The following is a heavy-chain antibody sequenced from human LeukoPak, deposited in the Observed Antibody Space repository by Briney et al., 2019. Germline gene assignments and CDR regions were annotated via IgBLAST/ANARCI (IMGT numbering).Heavy chain of an antibody. CDR1: GGTFSSYA. CDR3: ARKRTSGSYYFDY. J-gene: IGHJ4*02. Sequence: SVKVSCKASGGTFSSYAISWVRQAPGQGLEWMGRIIPILGIANYAQKFQGRVTITADKSTSTAYMELSSLRSEDTAVYYCARKRTSGSYYFDYWGQGTLVTVSS. V-gene: IGHV1-69*04. D-gene: IGHD1-26*01. CDR2: IIPILGIA.